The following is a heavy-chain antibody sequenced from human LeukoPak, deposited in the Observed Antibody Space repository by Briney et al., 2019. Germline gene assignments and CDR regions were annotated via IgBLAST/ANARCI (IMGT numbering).Heavy chain of an antibody. V-gene: IGHV4-61*02. CDR2: IYANGST. D-gene: IGHD1-1*01. CDR3: ASFATGTTDNYYMDV. J-gene: IGHJ6*03. CDR1: GASISSGLYY. Sequence: SETLSLTCTVSGASISSGLYYWRWIPQPAGKGLEWIGLIYANGSTNYNPSLKSRVTISVGTSKNQFSLKLTSITAADTAVYYCASFATGTTDNYYMDVWGKGTTVTVSS.